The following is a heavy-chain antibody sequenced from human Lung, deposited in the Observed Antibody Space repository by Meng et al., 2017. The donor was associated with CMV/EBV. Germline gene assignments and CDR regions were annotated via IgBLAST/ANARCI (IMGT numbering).Heavy chain of an antibody. Sequence: SXTXSLXXTVSGGSLSGYYCSCVRQPPGSGLEWIVYIYYSGSTTYNPSLKSRVTVSLELSKNQFSLKLNSVTAAEPAVYYCARGGSVGYCRDSACWGYLDYWXQGAXVTVAS. J-gene: IGHJ4*02. CDR3: ARGGSVGYCRDSACWGYLDY. CDR2: IYYSGST. D-gene: IGHD2-15*01. V-gene: IGHV4-59*12. CDR1: GGSLSGYY.